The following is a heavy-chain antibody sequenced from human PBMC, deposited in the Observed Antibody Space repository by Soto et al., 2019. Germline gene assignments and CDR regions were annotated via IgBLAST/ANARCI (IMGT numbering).Heavy chain of an antibody. CDR3: AKDRLELRLPYYYYGMDV. V-gene: IGHV3-30*18. D-gene: IGHD3-16*01. J-gene: IGHJ6*01. Sequence: GGSLRLSGPSSGVTFRSYGIYWVRQTPGKGLEWVAIISYDGSNTYYADFVKGRFTISRDNSKNTLYLQMNSLRVEDTAVYYCAKDRLELRLPYYYYGMDVWGQGT. CDR1: GVTFRSYG. CDR2: ISYDGSNT.